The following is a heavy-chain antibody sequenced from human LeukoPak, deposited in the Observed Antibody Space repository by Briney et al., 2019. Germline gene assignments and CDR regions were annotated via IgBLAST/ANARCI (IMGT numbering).Heavy chain of an antibody. CDR3: ARDTTMMGTYYYYGMDV. D-gene: IGHD3-22*01. V-gene: IGHV4-39*07. J-gene: IGHJ6*02. Sequence: SETLSLTCTVSGGSISSSSYYWGWIRQPPGKGLEWIGSIYYSGSTYYNPSLKSRVTISVDTSKNQFSLKLSSVTAADTAVYYCARDTTMMGTYYYYGMDVWGQGTTVTVSS. CDR2: IYYSGST. CDR1: GGSISSSSYY.